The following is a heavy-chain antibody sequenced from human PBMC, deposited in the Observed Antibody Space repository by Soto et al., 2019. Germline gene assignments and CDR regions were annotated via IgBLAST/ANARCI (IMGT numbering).Heavy chain of an antibody. CDR3: AKGGITMVRGVRLGYYYYMDV. J-gene: IGHJ6*03. V-gene: IGHV3-23*01. CDR2: ISGSGGST. CDR1: GFTFSSYA. D-gene: IGHD3-10*01. Sequence: GGSLRLSCSASGFTFSSYAMSWVRQAPGKGLEWVSAISGSGGSTYYADSVKGRFTISRDNSKNTLYLQMNSLRAEDTAVYYCAKGGITMVRGVRLGYYYYMDVWGKGTTVTVSS.